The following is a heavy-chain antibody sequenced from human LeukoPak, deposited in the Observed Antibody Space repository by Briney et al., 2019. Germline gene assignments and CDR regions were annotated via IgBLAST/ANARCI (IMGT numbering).Heavy chain of an antibody. CDR1: GFTFSSYE. V-gene: IGHV3-48*03. J-gene: IGHJ3*02. CDR2: ISSSGSTI. D-gene: IGHD4-11*01. CDR3: AREIYSNYWYDAFDI. Sequence: GSLRLSCAASGFTFSSYEMNWVRQAPGKGLEWVSYISSSGSTIYYADSVKGRFTISRDNAKNSLYLQMNSLRAEDTAIYYCAREIYSNYWYDAFDIWGQGTMVTVSS.